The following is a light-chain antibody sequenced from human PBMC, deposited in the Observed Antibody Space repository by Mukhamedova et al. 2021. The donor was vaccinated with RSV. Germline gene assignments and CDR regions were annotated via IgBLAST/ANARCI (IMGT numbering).Light chain of an antibody. J-gene: IGKJ4*01. CDR2: GAS. Sequence: RATLSCRASQSVSSNLAWYQQKPGQAPRLLIYGASSRATGIPDRFSGSGSGTDFTLTISRLEPEDFAVYYCQQYGSSPLTFGGGT. CDR3: QQYGSSPLT. CDR1: QSVSSN. V-gene: IGKV3-20*01.